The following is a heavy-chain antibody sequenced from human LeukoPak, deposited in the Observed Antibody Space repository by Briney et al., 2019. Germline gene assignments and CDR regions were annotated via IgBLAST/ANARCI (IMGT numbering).Heavy chain of an antibody. D-gene: IGHD3-10*01. CDR2: IETGGAST. J-gene: IGHJ4*02. CDR3: AKDFGGAGSNHCPFDY. V-gene: IGHV3-23*01. CDR1: GFTFSSYG. Sequence: GGSLRLSCAASGFTFSSYGMSWVRQAPGKGLEWVSAIETGGASTYYADSVKGRFSISRDNSKNTLYLQMNSLRAEDTAVYYCAKDFGGAGSNHCPFDYWGQGTLVTVSS.